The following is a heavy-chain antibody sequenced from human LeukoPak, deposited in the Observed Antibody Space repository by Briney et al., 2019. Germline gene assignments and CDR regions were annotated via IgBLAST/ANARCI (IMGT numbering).Heavy chain of an antibody. CDR2: IQSKTDGGTT. V-gene: IGHV3-15*01. Sequence: PGGSLRLSCAASGFTFSNAWMSWDRPAPGKGLEWVGRIQSKTDGGTTDYAAPVKGRFTISRDDSKNTLYLQMNSLKTEDTAVYYCTTEGELTTYYYGMDVWGKGTTVTVSS. CDR1: GFTFSNAW. D-gene: IGHD1-7*01. CDR3: TTEGELTTYYYGMDV. J-gene: IGHJ6*04.